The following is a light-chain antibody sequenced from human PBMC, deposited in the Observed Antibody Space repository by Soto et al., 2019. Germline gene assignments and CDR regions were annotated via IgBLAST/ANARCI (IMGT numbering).Light chain of an antibody. CDR3: QQYGSSRDT. CDR2: GAS. V-gene: IGKV3-20*01. CDR1: QCVSGGNS. J-gene: IGKJ2*01. Sequence: EIVLTQSPGTLSLSPGERATLSCRGSQCVSGGNSLAWYQHKPGQAPRLLIYGASNRATGTPDKFSGSGSGTDFTLTISRLEPEDFAVYYCQQYGSSRDTFGQGTKLEIK.